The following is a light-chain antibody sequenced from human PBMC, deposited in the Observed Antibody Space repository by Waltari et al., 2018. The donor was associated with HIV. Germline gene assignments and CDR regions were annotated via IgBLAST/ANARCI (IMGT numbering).Light chain of an antibody. J-gene: IGLJ2*01. CDR1: SSNIGRHY. CDR2: RNH. Sequence: SVLTQPPSASGTPGQRVTISCSGSSSNIGRHYVFWYQQLQGTAPKLLMHRNHQRPSGVPDRFSDSTSGTSASLAISGLRSEDEADYYCATWDDSLSGVLFGGGTKLTVL. CDR3: ATWDDSLSGVL. V-gene: IGLV1-47*01.